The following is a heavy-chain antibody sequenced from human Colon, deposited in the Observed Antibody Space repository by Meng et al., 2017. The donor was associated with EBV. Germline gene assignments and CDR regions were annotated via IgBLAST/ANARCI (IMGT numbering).Heavy chain of an antibody. V-gene: IGHV2-5*02. CDR2: IYWDDDK. D-gene: IGHD4-17*01. CDR3: ALRDTVIRGIRFDS. Sequence: TSKESGPTLVNPPKTLTLTCTFSGLSLSTSGVGVGWIRQPPGKALEWLALIYWDDDKRYSPSLKSRLTITKDTSKNQVVLTMTNMDPVDTATYYCALRDTVIRGIRFDSWGQGTLVTVSS. J-gene: IGHJ5*01. CDR1: GLSLSTSGVG.